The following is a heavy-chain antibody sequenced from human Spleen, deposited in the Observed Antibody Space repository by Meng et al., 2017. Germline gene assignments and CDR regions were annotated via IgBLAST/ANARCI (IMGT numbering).Heavy chain of an antibody. CDR3: ARRVVVITFDAFDI. V-gene: IGHV4-59*01. Sequence: ESLKISCTVSGGSISSYYWSWIRQPPGKGLEWIGHIYYSGSTNYNPSLKSRVTISVDTSKNQFSLKLSSVTAADTAVYYCARRVVVITFDAFDIWGQGTMVTVSS. J-gene: IGHJ3*02. CDR2: IYYSGST. CDR1: GGSISSYY. D-gene: IGHD3-22*01.